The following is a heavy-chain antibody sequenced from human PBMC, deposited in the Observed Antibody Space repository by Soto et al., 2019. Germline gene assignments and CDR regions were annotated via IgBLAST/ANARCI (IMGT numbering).Heavy chain of an antibody. J-gene: IGHJ4*02. CDR3: ARVAWQSLDY. CDR1: GYTFTGYY. V-gene: IGHV1-2*02. D-gene: IGHD5-12*01. Sequence: ASVKVSCKASGYTFTGYYMHWVRQAPGQGLEWMGWINPNSGGTKYAQKFQGRVTMTRDTSTSTAYMELSSLRSEDTAVYYCARVAWQSLDYWGQGTLVTVSS. CDR2: INPNSGGT.